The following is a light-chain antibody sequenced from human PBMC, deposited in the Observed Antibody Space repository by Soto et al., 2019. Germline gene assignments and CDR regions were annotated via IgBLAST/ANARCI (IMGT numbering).Light chain of an antibody. Sequence: DIQMTQSPSTLSASVGDIVSITCRASQSISSWLAWYQQKPGKAPKLLIYDASSLESGVPSRFSGSGSGTEFTLTISSLQPDHFATYYCQQYNSYPITFGQGTRLEIK. CDR2: DAS. J-gene: IGKJ5*01. CDR3: QQYNSYPIT. V-gene: IGKV1-5*01. CDR1: QSISSW.